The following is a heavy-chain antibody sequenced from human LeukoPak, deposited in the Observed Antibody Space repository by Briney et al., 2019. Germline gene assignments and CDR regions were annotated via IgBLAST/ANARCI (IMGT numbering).Heavy chain of an antibody. J-gene: IGHJ4*02. CDR1: GPLLGILS. CDR2: ISSIGGST. CDR3: ASGAPLIDYYDSSGYYHDY. V-gene: IGHV3-64*01. Sequence: PGRSLSLSCVVSGPLLGILSAHCVSQPAGKGIEYDSSISSIGGSTYYANSVKGRFTISRDNSKNTLYLQMGSLRAEDMAVYYCASGAPLIDYYDSSGYYHDYWGQGTLVTVSS. D-gene: IGHD3-22*01.